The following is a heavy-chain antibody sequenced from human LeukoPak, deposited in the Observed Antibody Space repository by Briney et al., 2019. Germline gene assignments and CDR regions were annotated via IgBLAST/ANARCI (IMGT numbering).Heavy chain of an antibody. D-gene: IGHD2-2*01. V-gene: IGHV1-2*02. CDR2: INPNSGGT. J-gene: IGHJ3*02. CDR3: ASHLLPADDAFDI. CDR1: GYTFTGYY. Sequence: ASVKVSCKASGYTFTGYYMHWVRQAPGQGLEWMRWINPNSGGTNYAQKFQGRVTMTRDTSISTAYMELSRLRSDDTAVYYCASHLLPADDAFDIWGQGTMVTVSS.